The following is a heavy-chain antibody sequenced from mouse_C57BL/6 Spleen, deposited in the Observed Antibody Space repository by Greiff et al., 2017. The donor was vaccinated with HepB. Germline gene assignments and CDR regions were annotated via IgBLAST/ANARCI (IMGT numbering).Heavy chain of an antibody. J-gene: IGHJ2*01. CDR2: IDPSDSYT. V-gene: IGHV1-50*01. CDR3: AQRPLYYGSSYTIDY. Sequence: QVHVKQPGAELVKPGASVKLSCKASGYTFTSYWMQWVKQRPGQGLEWIGEIDPSDSYTNYNQKFKGKATLTVDTSSSTAYMQLSSLTSEDSAVYYCAQRPLYYGSSYTIDYWGQGTTLTVSS. CDR1: GYTFTSYW. D-gene: IGHD1-1*01.